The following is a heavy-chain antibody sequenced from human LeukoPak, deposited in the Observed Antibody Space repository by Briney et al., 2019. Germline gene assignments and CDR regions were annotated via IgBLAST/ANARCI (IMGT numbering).Heavy chain of an antibody. J-gene: IGHJ4*02. V-gene: IGHV4-39*07. CDR2: IYYSGST. CDR3: ARDSPGPFDY. Sequence: SETLSLTCTVSGGSINSTSNYWGWIRQPPGKGLEWIGSIYYSGSTSYNPSLKSRVTISVDTSKNQFSLKLSSVTAADTAVYYCARDSPGPFDYWGQGTLVTVSS. CDR1: GGSINSTSNY.